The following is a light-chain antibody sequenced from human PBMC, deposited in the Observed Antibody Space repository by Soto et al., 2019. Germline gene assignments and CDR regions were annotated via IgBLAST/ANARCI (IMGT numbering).Light chain of an antibody. CDR2: DVS. CDR1: SSDVGGYNY. J-gene: IGLJ2*01. Sequence: QSVLTQPASVSGSPGQSITISCTGTSSDVGGYNYVSWYQQPPGKVPKLMIYDVSNRPSGVSNRFSGSKSGNTASLTISGLQAEDEADYYCTSYTSSNTPVVFGGGTQLTVL. V-gene: IGLV2-14*01. CDR3: TSYTSSNTPVV.